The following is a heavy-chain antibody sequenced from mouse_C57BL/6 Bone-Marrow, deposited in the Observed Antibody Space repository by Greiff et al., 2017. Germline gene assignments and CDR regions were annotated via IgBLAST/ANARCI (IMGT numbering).Heavy chain of an antibody. CDR2: IDPSDSYT. V-gene: IGHV1-69*01. CDR1: GYTFTSYW. Sequence: VQLQQPGAELVMPGASVKLSCTASGYTFTSYWMHWVKQRPGQGLEWIGEIDPSDSYTNYTQKFQGTSTLTVDPSSSTAYMQLGSQRSEDSAVYYCARDCDGSSFGFAYWGQGTLVTVSA. D-gene: IGHD1-1*01. CDR3: ARDCDGSSFGFAY. J-gene: IGHJ3*01.